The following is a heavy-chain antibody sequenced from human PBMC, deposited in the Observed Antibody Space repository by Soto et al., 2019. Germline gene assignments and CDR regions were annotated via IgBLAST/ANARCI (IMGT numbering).Heavy chain of an antibody. Sequence: GESVKISCXGSGYSFTSYWISWVRQMPGKGLEWMGRIDPSDSYTNYSPSFQGHVTISADKSISTAYLQWSSLKASDTAMYYCARPPNYYDSSGYYYAGAFDIWGQGTMVTVSS. V-gene: IGHV5-10-1*01. D-gene: IGHD3-22*01. J-gene: IGHJ3*02. CDR2: IDPSDSYT. CDR3: ARPPNYYDSSGYYYAGAFDI. CDR1: GYSFTSYW.